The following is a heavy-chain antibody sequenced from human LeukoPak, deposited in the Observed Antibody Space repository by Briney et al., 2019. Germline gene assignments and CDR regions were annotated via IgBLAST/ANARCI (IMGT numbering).Heavy chain of an antibody. Sequence: PSQTLSLTCAVSGGSISSGGYSWSWIRQPPGKGLEWIGYIYHSGTTYYNPSLKSRVTISVDRSKNQFSLKLSSVTAADTAVYYCARGVLSRGYSGYGYYYYYYMDVWGKGTTVTVSS. CDR1: GGSISSGGYS. D-gene: IGHD5-12*01. CDR2: IYHSGTT. CDR3: ARGVLSRGYSGYGYYYYYYMDV. J-gene: IGHJ6*03. V-gene: IGHV4-30-2*01.